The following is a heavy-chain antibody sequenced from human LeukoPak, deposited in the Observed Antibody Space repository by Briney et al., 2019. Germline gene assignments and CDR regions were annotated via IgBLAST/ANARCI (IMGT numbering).Heavy chain of an antibody. CDR2: IQDDESNK. Sequence: GGPLTLLCAAWGFIFSSFGMQWVPQAPGKGVEWVAFIQDDESNKFYADSVKGRFTISRDNSKNTLFLQMNSLRPEDTALYYCAKQMVERPHYYYMDVWGKGTTVTVSS. V-gene: IGHV3-30*02. CDR1: GFIFSSFG. J-gene: IGHJ6*03. D-gene: IGHD2-15*01. CDR3: AKQMVERPHYYYMDV.